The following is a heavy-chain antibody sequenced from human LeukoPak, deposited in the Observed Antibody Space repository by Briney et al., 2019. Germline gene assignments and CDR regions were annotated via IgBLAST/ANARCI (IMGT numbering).Heavy chain of an antibody. D-gene: IGHD1-1*01. CDR1: GLTFSNYA. Sequence: GGSLRLSCAASGLTFSNYATSWVRQAPGKGLEWVSTISNSGDATYYADSVKGRFTISRDNSKNTLYLQMNGLRAEDTAVYYCAKAPPYKKYFDYWGQGTLVTVSS. J-gene: IGHJ4*02. CDR2: ISNSGDAT. CDR3: AKAPPYKKYFDY. V-gene: IGHV3-23*01.